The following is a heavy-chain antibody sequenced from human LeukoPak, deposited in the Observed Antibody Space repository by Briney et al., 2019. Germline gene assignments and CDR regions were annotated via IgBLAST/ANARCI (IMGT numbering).Heavy chain of an antibody. Sequence: SETLSLTCTDPGGSISSYYWSWIRQPPGKGLEWIGYIYYSGSTNYNPSLKSRVTISVDTSKNQFSLKLSSVTAADTAVYYCARVSGYDWESFYDYWGQGTLVTVSS. J-gene: IGHJ4*02. D-gene: IGHD5-12*01. CDR2: IYYSGST. CDR3: ARVSGYDWESFYDY. V-gene: IGHV4-59*01. CDR1: GGSISSYY.